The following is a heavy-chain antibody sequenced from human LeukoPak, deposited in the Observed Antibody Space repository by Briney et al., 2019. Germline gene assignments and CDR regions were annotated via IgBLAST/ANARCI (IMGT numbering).Heavy chain of an antibody. J-gene: IGHJ4*02. D-gene: IGHD5-12*01. Sequence: GASVKVSCKASGYTFTSYAMNWVRQAPGQGLEWMGWINTNTGNPTYAQGFTGRFVFSLDTSVSAAYLQISSLEAEDTAVYYCARAGRYSGYDPEAYWGQGTLVTVSS. V-gene: IGHV7-4-1*02. CDR1: GYTFTSYA. CDR3: ARAGRYSGYDPEAY. CDR2: INTNTGNP.